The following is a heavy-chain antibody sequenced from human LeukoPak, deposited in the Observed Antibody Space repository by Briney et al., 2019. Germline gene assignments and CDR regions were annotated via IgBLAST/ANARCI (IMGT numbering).Heavy chain of an antibody. CDR2: IIPVFGTA. CDR1: GGTFSSYA. D-gene: IGHD5-18*01. V-gene: IGHV1-69*13. CDR3: ARSKSGYSYGYEDYYGMDV. J-gene: IGHJ6*02. Sequence: ASVKVSCKASGGTFSSYAISWVRQAPGQGLEWMGGIIPVFGTANYAQKFQGRVTITADESTSTAYMELSSLRSEDTAVYHCARSKSGYSYGYEDYYGMDVWGQGTTVTVSS.